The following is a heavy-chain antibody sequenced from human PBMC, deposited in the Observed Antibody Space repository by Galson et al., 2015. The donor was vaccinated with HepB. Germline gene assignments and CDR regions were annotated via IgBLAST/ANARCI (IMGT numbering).Heavy chain of an antibody. CDR2: IWHDESIS. CDR1: GFTFSNYA. Sequence: SLRLSCAASGFTFSNYAMHWVRQAPGKGLDWVAYIWHDESISYYADSVKDRFSISRDNSKNTLYLQMNGLRTEDTAIYYCARGPPRSFDISGAYDVWGQGTLVIVSS. D-gene: IGHD3-9*01. V-gene: IGHV3-33*01. J-gene: IGHJ3*01. CDR3: ARGPPRSFDISGAYDV.